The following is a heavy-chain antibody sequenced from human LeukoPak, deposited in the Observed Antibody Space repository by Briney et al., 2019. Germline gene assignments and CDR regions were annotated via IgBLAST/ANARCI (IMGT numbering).Heavy chain of an antibody. CDR1: GYTFTGYY. Sequence: ASVKVSCKASGYTFTGYYMHWVRQAPGQGLEWMGWINPNSGGTNYAQKFQGRVTMTRDTSISTAYMELSRLRSDDTAVYYCARGVTLRITMIVVDDAFDIWGQGTMVTVSS. CDR2: INPNSGGT. J-gene: IGHJ3*02. D-gene: IGHD3-22*01. CDR3: ARGVTLRITMIVVDDAFDI. V-gene: IGHV1-2*02.